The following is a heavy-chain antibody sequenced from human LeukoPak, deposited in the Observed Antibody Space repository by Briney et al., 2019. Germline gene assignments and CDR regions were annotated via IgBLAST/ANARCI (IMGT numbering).Heavy chain of an antibody. D-gene: IGHD2/OR15-2a*01. V-gene: IGHV4-39*01. CDR1: DGSVSSVTYY. CDR2: IYYSGIS. CDR3: VRHLSANTGYFGA. Sequence: SETLSLTCTISDGSVSSVTYYWGWIRQSPGKGLEWIGRIYYSGISSYTPSLQSPPAIFVDKSRVQVSMDLNCVADADTTLYYCVRHLSANTGYFGACGQGTLVTV. J-gene: IGHJ4*02.